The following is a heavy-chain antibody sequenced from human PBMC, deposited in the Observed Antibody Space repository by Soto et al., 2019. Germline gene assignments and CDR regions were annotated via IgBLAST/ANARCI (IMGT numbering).Heavy chain of an antibody. J-gene: IGHJ4*02. CDR1: GFAFSSYA. D-gene: IGHD3-9*01. Sequence: QVQLVESGGGVIQPWRSLRLSCAAYGFAFSSYAMHWVRQAPGKGLEWVAVIWADGSSQYYAESVKGRLTIARDNSKYTLYLQMNSLRVDHTAVYYCAGGTGYWWVSDYWGQGTLVTVSS. V-gene: IGHV3-33*01. CDR3: AGGTGYWWVSDY. CDR2: IWADGSSQ.